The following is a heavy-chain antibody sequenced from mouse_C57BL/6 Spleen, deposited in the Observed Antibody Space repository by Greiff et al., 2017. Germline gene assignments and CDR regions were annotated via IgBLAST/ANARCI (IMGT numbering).Heavy chain of an antibody. CDR2: INPGSGGT. CDR1: GYAFTNYL. CDR3: ARSPKDYGSLDY. V-gene: IGHV1-54*01. Sequence: VQLVESGAELVRPGTSVKVSCKASGYAFTNYLIEWVKQRPGQGLEWIGVINPGSGGTNYNEKFKGKATLTADKSSSTAYMQLSSLTSEDSAVYFCARSPKDYGSLDYWGQGTTLTVSS. D-gene: IGHD1-1*01. J-gene: IGHJ2*01.